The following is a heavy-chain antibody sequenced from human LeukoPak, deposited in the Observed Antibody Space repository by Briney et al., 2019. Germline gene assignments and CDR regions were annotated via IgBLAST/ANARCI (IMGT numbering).Heavy chain of an antibody. D-gene: IGHD2-2*01. J-gene: IGHJ4*02. CDR3: ARDVGEYCSSINCHASDY. V-gene: IGHV1-2*02. CDR1: GYTFTGYY. CDR2: INPGSGAT. Sequence: GASVKVSCKASGYTFTGYYMHWVRQAPGQGLEWMGWINPGSGATNCAQRFHGRVTMTRDTSTSTVYMELSRLRSDDTAVYYCARDVGEYCSSINCHASDYWGQGTLVTVSS.